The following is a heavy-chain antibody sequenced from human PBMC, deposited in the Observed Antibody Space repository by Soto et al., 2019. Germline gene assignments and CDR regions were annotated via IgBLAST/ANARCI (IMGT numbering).Heavy chain of an antibody. Sequence: GASVKVSCKASGYTFTTYYIHWVRQAPGQGLEWMGMINPNGGRTRYAQKFQGRVTVTRDTSTSTVYMELSSLRSEETAVFYCARALKSGGDTNFWGQGTQVTVSS. J-gene: IGHJ4*02. CDR3: ARALKSGGDTNF. V-gene: IGHV1-46*01. CDR1: GYTFTTYY. CDR2: INPNGGRT. D-gene: IGHD2-21*01.